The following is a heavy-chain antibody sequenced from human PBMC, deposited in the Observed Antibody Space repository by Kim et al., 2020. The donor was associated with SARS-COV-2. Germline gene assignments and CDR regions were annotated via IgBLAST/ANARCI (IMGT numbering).Heavy chain of an antibody. CDR1: GFTFSSYA. J-gene: IGHJ6*02. CDR2: ISYDGSNK. V-gene: IGHV3-30*04. Sequence: GGSLRLSCAASGFTFSSYAMHWVRQAPGKGLEWVAVISYDGSNKYYADSVKGRFTISRDNSKNTLYLQMNSLRAEDTAVYYCARDDEAAAGGYYGMDVWGQGTTVTVSS. CDR3: ARDDEAAAGGYYGMDV. D-gene: IGHD6-13*01.